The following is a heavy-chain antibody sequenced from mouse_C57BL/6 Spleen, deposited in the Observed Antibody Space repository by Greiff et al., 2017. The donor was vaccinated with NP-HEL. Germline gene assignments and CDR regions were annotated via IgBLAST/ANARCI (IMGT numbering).Heavy chain of an antibody. V-gene: IGHV1-81*01. CDR1: GYTFTSYG. CDR2: IYPRSGNT. J-gene: IGHJ1*03. D-gene: IGHD1-1*01. Sequence: ESGAELARPGASVKLSCKASGYTFTSYGISWVKQRTGQGLEWIGEIYPRSGNTYYNEKFKGKATLTADKSSSTAYMELRSLTSEDSAVYFCATYYYGSSYWYFDVWGTGTTVTVSS. CDR3: ATYYYGSSYWYFDV.